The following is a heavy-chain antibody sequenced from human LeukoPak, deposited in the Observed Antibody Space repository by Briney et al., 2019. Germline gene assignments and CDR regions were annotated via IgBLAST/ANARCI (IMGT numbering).Heavy chain of an antibody. CDR1: GFTFSSYA. CDR3: ARSPRVAVAASY. Sequence: GGSLRLSCAASGFTFSSYAMSWVRQAPGKGLEWVSAISGSGGSTYYADSVKGRFTISRDNSKNTLYLQMNSLRAEDTAVYYCARSPRVAVAASYWGQGTLVTVSS. CDR2: ISGSGGST. V-gene: IGHV3-23*01. J-gene: IGHJ4*02. D-gene: IGHD6-19*01.